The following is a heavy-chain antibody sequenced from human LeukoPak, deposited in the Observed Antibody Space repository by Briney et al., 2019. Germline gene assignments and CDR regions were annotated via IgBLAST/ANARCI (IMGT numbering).Heavy chain of an antibody. V-gene: IGHV1-2*02. CDR1: GYTFTGYY. CDR2: INPNSGGT. Sequence: ASVKVSCKASGYTFTGYYMHWVRLAPGQGLEWMGWINPNSGGTNYAQKFQGRVTMTRDTSISTAYMELSRLRSDDTAVYYCARNAVAGTVAWFDPWGQGTLVTVSS. CDR3: ARNAVAGTVAWFDP. D-gene: IGHD6-19*01. J-gene: IGHJ5*02.